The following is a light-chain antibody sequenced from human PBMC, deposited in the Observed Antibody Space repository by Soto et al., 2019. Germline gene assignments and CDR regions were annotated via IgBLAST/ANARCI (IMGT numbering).Light chain of an antibody. CDR1: SSDVGGYNY. CDR2: DVS. Sequence: SALTQPASVSGSPGQSITLSCTGTSSDVGGYNYVSWYQQHPGKAPKLMIYDVSNRPSGVSNRFSGSRSGNTASLIISGLQTEDEADYYCSSYTVSSTVIFGGGTKLTVL. CDR3: SSYTVSSTVI. J-gene: IGLJ2*01. V-gene: IGLV2-14*01.